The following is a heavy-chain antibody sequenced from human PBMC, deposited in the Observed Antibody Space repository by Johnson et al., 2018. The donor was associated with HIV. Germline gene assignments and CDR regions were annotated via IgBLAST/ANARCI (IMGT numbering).Heavy chain of an antibody. CDR1: GFTFSSYG. Sequence: QVQLVESGGGVVQPGGSLRLSCAASGFTFSSYGMHWVRQAPGKGLEWVAFIRYDGSNKYYADSVKGRFTISRDNSKNTLYLQMNSLRAGDTAVYYCVRGGAVAPSSGFDIWGQGTKVTVSS. J-gene: IGHJ3*02. D-gene: IGHD6-19*01. V-gene: IGHV3-30*02. CDR2: IRYDGSNK. CDR3: VRGGAVAPSSGFDI.